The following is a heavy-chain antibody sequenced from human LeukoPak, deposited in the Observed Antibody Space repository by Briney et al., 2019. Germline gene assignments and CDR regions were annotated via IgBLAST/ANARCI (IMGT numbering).Heavy chain of an antibody. J-gene: IGHJ1*01. CDR1: GFSFTNYA. Sequence: PGGSLRLSCAASGFSFTNYAMNWVRQPPGKELEWVSSLSGGGTTYYADSVKGGFTISRDNSNNTLYVQMNSLRVDDSAVYYCAKDLGRAVNQFAIAYFRHWGQGALVTVSS. D-gene: IGHD7-27*01. V-gene: IGHV3-23*01. CDR3: AKDLGRAVNQFAIAYFRH. CDR2: LSGGGTT.